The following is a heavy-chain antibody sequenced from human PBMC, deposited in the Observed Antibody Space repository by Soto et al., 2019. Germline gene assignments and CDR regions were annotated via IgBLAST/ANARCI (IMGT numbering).Heavy chain of an antibody. CDR2: INPKSGGT. CDR1: GYGFTYYH. J-gene: IGHJ6*02. CDR3: ARGDSTDCSNGVCYFFYNHDMDV. D-gene: IGHD2-8*01. Sequence: GASVTVSCTASGYGFTYYHIHWVRHAPGQGLEWLGRINPKSGGTSTAQKFQGWVTMTTDTSISTASMELTRLTSEDTAIYYCARGDSTDCSNGVCYFFYNHDMDVWGQGTTVTVSS. V-gene: IGHV1-2*04.